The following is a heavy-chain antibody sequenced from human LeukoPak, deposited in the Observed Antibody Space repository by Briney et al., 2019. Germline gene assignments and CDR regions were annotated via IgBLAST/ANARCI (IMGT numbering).Heavy chain of an antibody. CDR1: GGSISSGDYY. CDR3: ARSPHALSPRLDY. D-gene: IGHD2/OR15-2a*01. J-gene: IGHJ4*02. V-gene: IGHV4-30-4*01. CDR2: IYYSGST. Sequence: SETLSLTCTVSGGSISSGDYYWSWIRQPPGKGLEWIGYIYYSGSTYYNPSLKSRVTISVDTSKNQFSLKLSSVTAADTAVYYCARSPHALSPRLDYWGQGTLVTVSS.